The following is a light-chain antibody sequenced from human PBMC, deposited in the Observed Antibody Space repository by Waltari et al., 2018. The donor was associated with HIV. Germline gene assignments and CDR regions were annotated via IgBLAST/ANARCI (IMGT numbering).Light chain of an antibody. Sequence: QSALTQPASVSGAPGQSITISCTGPSRYVGSYDYVSWYQQHPGKAPKLMIFEVSHRPSGVSDRFSGSKSGNTASLTISGLLADDEADYYCSSYTSTTTVIFGGGTKVTVL. CDR2: EVS. CDR1: SRYVGSYDY. CDR3: SSYTSTTTVI. V-gene: IGLV2-14*01. J-gene: IGLJ2*01.